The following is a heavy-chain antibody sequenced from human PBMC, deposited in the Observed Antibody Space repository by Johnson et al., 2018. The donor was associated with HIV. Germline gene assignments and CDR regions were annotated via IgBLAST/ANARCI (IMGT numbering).Heavy chain of an antibody. CDR1: GFTFDDNG. Sequence: QLVESGGGVVRPGGSLRLSCAASGFTFDDNGMSWVRQAPGKGLEWVSGINWNGGSTGYADSVKGRFTISRDNAKNSLYLQMNSLRAEDTALYYCARGLGGYDSSGYYWTDAFDIWGQGTMVTVSS. CDR3: ARGLGGYDSSGYYWTDAFDI. D-gene: IGHD3-22*01. V-gene: IGHV3-20*04. J-gene: IGHJ3*02. CDR2: INWNGGST.